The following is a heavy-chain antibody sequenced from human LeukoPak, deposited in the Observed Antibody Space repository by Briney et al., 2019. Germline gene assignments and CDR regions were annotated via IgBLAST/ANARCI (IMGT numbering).Heavy chain of an antibody. J-gene: IGHJ4*02. Sequence: PGRSLRLSCAASGFTFSSYAMHWVRQAPGKGLEWVAVISYDGSNKYYADSVKGRFTISRDNSKNTLYLQMNSLRAEDTAVYYCARDQEGFDYWGQETLVTVSS. CDR2: ISYDGSNK. CDR1: GFTFSSYA. CDR3: ARDQEGFDY. V-gene: IGHV3-30*04.